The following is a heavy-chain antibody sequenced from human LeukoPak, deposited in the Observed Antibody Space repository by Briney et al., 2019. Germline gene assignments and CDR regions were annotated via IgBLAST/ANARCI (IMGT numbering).Heavy chain of an antibody. CDR3: ARDSGTGWNY. Sequence: GGSLRLSCAAAGFTFTRYWMTWFRQAPGKGLEWVPSIKQDGSDKYYVDSVKGRFTISRGNAKNSVYLQMNSLRVEDTAVFYCARDSGTGWNYWGQGTLVTVSS. CDR1: GFTFTRYW. D-gene: IGHD3/OR15-3a*01. CDR2: IKQDGSDK. V-gene: IGHV3-7*01. J-gene: IGHJ4*02.